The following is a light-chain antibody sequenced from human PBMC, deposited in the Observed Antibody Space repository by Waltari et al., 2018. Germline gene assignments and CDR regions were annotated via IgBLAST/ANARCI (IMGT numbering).Light chain of an antibody. CDR1: QSISSW. CDR3: QQYNSYPWT. CDR2: KAS. J-gene: IGKJ1*01. V-gene: IGKV1-5*03. Sequence: DIQMTQSPSTLSASVGDRVTITCRASQSISSWLAWYQKKPGKAPKLLIYKASSLESGAPSRFSGSGSGIEFTLTISSLQPEDFATYHCQQYNSYPWTFGQGTKVEIK.